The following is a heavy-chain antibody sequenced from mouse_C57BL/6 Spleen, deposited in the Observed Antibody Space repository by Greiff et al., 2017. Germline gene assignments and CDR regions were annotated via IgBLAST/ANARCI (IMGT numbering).Heavy chain of an antibody. V-gene: IGHV1-53*01. J-gene: IGHJ1*03. CDR2: INPSNGGT. CDR1: GYTFTSYW. D-gene: IGHD1-1*01. Sequence: QVQLKQPGTELVKPGASVKLSCKASGYTFTSYWMHWVKQRPGQGLEWIGNINPSNGGTNYNEKFKSKATLTVDKSSSTAYMQLSSLTSEDSAVYYCARVTTVVATRYFDVWGTGTTVTVSS. CDR3: ARVTTVVATRYFDV.